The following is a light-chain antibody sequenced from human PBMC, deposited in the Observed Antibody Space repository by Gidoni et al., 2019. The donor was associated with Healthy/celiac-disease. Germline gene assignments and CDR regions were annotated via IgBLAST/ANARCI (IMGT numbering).Light chain of an antibody. Sequence: IVMPQSPATLSVSPGERATHTCRASQSVSSNLAWYQQKHGQAPRLLIYGASTRATGIPARFSGSGSGTEFTLTISSLQSEDFAVYYCQQYNNWPPMYTFGQGTKLEIK. V-gene: IGKV3-15*01. CDR2: GAS. CDR1: QSVSSN. CDR3: QQYNNWPPMYT. J-gene: IGKJ2*01.